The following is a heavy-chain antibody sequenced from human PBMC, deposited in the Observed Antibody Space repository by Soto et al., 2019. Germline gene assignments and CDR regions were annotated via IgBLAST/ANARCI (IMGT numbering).Heavy chain of an antibody. D-gene: IGHD1-1*01. Sequence: SETLSLTCAVYVGSFSGYYWSWIRQPPGKGLEWIGEINHSGSTNYNPSLKSRVTISVDTSKNQFSLKPSSVTAADTAVYYCARAKRRNYYYYYGMDVCGQGTTVT. V-gene: IGHV4-34*01. CDR3: ARAKRRNYYYYYGMDV. CDR2: INHSGST. J-gene: IGHJ6*02. CDR1: VGSFSGYY.